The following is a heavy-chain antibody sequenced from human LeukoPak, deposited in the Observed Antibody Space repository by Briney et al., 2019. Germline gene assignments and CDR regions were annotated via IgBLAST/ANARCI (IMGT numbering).Heavy chain of an antibody. J-gene: IGHJ4*02. CDR1: GFTFSSYW. Sequence: GGSLRLSCAASGFTFSSYWMSWVRQAPGKGLEWVANIKQDGSEKYYVDSVKGRFTISRDNAKNSLYLQMNSLRAEDTAVYCCASQIVVAGTLDGWYYYFDYWGQGTLVTVSS. D-gene: IGHD6-19*01. V-gene: IGHV3-7*01. CDR2: IKQDGSEK. CDR3: ASQIVVAGTLDGWYYYFDY.